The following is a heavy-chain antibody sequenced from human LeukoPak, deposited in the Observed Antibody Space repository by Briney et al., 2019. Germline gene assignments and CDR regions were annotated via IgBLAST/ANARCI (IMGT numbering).Heavy chain of an antibody. V-gene: IGHV1-69*06. CDR1: GGTFSSYA. D-gene: IGHD2-15*01. Sequence: SVKVSCKASGGTFSSYAISWVRQAPGQGLKWMGGIIPIFGTANYAQKFQGRVTITADKSTSTAYMELSSLRSEDTAVYYCARVAGYCSGGSCNSDYWGQGTLVTVSS. J-gene: IGHJ4*02. CDR3: ARVAGYCSGGSCNSDY. CDR2: IIPIFGTA.